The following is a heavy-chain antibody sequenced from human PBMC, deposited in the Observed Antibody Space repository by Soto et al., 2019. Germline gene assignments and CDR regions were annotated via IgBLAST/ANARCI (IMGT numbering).Heavy chain of an antibody. V-gene: IGHV1-18*01. CDR3: VVVVAYNWFDP. CDR2: ISAYNGNT. D-gene: IGHD2-15*01. J-gene: IGHJ5*02. Sequence: ASVKVSCKASGYTFTSYGISWVRQAPGQGLEWMGWISAYNGNTNYAQKLQGRVTMTTDTSTSTAYMELRSLRSDDTAVYYCVVVVAYNWFDPWGQETLVTVSS. CDR1: GYTFTSYG.